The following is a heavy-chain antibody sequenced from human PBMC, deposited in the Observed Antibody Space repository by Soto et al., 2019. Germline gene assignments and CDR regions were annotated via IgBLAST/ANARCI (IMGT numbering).Heavy chain of an antibody. J-gene: IGHJ4*02. D-gene: IGHD3-22*01. CDR3: ARIRGYDNSGYSDY. Sequence: GESLKISCKGSGYSFITYWIGWVRQMPGKGLEWMGIIYPGDSDARYSPSFQGQVTISADKSISTAYLQWSSLKASDTAMYYCARIRGYDNSGYSDYWGQGTLVTVSS. V-gene: IGHV5-51*01. CDR2: IYPGDSDA. CDR1: GYSFITYW.